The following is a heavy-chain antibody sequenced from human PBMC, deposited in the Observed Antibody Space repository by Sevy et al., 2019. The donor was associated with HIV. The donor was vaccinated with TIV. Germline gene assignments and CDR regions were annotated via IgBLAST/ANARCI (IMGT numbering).Heavy chain of an antibody. CDR3: ARTPVIMITSGGVIALRQFDF. CDR1: GGSISGYY. CDR2: IYYSGST. D-gene: IGHD3-16*02. V-gene: IGHV4-59*01. Sequence: SETLSLTCTVSGGSISGYYWSWIRQPPGKGLEWIGYIYYSGSTNYNPSLKNRVTMSVDTSKKQFSLKVSSVTAADTAVYYCARTPVIMITSGGVIALRQFDFWGQGTLVTVSS. J-gene: IGHJ4*02.